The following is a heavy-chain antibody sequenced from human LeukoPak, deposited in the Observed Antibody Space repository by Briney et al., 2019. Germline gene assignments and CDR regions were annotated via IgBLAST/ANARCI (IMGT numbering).Heavy chain of an antibody. J-gene: IGHJ3*02. V-gene: IGHV4-59*01. D-gene: IGHD3-22*01. Sequence: SETLSLTCTVSGGSISSYYWSWIRQPPGKGLEWIGYIYYSGSTNCNPSLKSRVTISVDTSKNQFSLKLSSVTAADTAVYYCAFDSSGYNDAFDIWGQGTMVTVSS. CDR3: AFDSSGYNDAFDI. CDR1: GGSISSYY. CDR2: IYYSGST.